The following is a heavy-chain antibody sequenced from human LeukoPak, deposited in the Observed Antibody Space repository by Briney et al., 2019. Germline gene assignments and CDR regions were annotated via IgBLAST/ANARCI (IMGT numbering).Heavy chain of an antibody. D-gene: IGHD2-8*01. CDR2: IRYDGTKT. V-gene: IGHV3-30*02. CDR1: KFRFSDYG. Sequence: GGSLRLSCSASKFRFSDYGMHWVRQAPGKGLEWVAFIRYDGTKTNYAESVTGRFTISRDNAENVLYLQMNSLRDDDTAVYYCGRDPGSYISARYADDVPRFGSWGQGTLVIVSS. J-gene: IGHJ4*02. CDR3: GRDPGSYISARYADDVPRFGS.